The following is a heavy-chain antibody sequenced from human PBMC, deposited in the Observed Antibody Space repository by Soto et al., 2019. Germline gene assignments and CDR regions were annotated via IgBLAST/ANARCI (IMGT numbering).Heavy chain of an antibody. CDR3: ARQSRKRAFYSSSYFVY. CDR2: IYYSGST. D-gene: IGHD6-6*01. CDR1: GGSISSSSYY. Sequence: PLSHSCTVSGGSISSSSYYWGLIRQPPGKGLEWIGSIYYSGSTYYNPSLKSRVTISVDTSKNQFSLKLSSVTAADTAVYYCARQSRKRAFYSSSYFVYWGQGTLVTVSS. J-gene: IGHJ4*02. V-gene: IGHV4-39*01.